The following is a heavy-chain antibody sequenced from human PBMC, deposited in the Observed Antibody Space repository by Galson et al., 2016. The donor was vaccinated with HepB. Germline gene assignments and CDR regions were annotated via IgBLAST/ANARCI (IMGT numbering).Heavy chain of an antibody. V-gene: IGHV3-23*01. Sequence: SLRLSCAASGFAFRSYGMSWVRQAPGKGLEWVSSITSSGGSTYSADTVKGRFTISRDHSKNTLYVQMNSLRAADTAVYYCAKEEGIAAGVTGWGQGTLVIVSS. J-gene: IGHJ4*02. CDR3: AKEEGIAAGVTG. D-gene: IGHD6-13*01. CDR2: ITSSGGST. CDR1: GFAFRSYG.